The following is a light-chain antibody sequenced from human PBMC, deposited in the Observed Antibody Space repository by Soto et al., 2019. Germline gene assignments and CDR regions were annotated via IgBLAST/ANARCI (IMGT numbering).Light chain of an antibody. CDR2: AAS. V-gene: IGKV1-9*01. CDR1: QGISSY. J-gene: IGKJ2*01. CDR3: QQLNSYPYT. Sequence: DIQLTQSPSFLSASVGDRVIITCRASQGISSYLAWYQQKPGKAPKLLIYAASTLQSGVPSRFSGSGSGTEFTLTISSLQPEDFATYYCQQLNSYPYTFGQGTNLEIK.